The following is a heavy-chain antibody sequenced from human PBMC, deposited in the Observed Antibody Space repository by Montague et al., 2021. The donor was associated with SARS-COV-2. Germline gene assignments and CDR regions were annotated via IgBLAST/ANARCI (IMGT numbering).Heavy chain of an antibody. CDR1: GGSFSGYY. Sequence: SETLSLTCAVYGGSFSGYYWSWIRQPPGKGLEWIGEINHSGSTNYNPSXXSRVTISVDTSKNQFSLKLSSVTAADTAVNYCARGRTVTTFYYCYGMDVWGQGTTVTVSS. D-gene: IGHD4-17*01. CDR2: INHSGST. CDR3: ARGRTVTTFYYCYGMDV. V-gene: IGHV4-34*01. J-gene: IGHJ6*02.